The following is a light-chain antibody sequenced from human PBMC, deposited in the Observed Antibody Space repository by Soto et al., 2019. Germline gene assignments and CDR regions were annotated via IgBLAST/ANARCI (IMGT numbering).Light chain of an antibody. J-gene: IGKJ4*01. CDR2: QVS. CDR3: MQGTHGPLT. CDR1: QSLVYSDGTTY. Sequence: DVVMIQSPPSLPVTLGQPASISCRSSQSLVYSDGTTYLNWLQQRPGQSPRRLIYQVSKRDPGVLDRISGSESGTEFNLKISSVEAEDAGVYYCMQGTHGPLTFGGGTKLEIK. V-gene: IGKV2-30*01.